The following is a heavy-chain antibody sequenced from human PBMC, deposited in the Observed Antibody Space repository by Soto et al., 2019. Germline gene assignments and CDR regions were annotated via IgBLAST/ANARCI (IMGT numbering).Heavy chain of an antibody. D-gene: IGHD3-10*01. V-gene: IGHV3-21*01. CDR3: APRKSGSFNIGAFDI. CDR2: ISKNGIDI. Sequence: GGSLRLSCAASGFTFSNDWMHWVRQAPGKGLEWVSYISKNGIDIYYADSVKGRFTISRDNANNSLFLQMNSLRAEDTAVYYCAPRKSGSFNIGAFDIWGQGTMVTVSS. CDR1: GFTFSNDW. J-gene: IGHJ3*02.